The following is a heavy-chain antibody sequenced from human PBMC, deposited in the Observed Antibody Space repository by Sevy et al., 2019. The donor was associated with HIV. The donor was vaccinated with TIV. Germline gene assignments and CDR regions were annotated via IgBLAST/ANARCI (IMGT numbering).Heavy chain of an antibody. J-gene: IGHJ4*02. CDR1: GFTFSSYA. Sequence: GGSLRLSCAASGFTFSSYAMSWARQAPGKGLEWVSAISGSGGSTYYADSVKGRFTISRDNSKNTLYLQMNSLRAEDTAVYYCAKGGKGIVVVVADYEYWGQGTLVTVSS. CDR2: ISGSGGST. V-gene: IGHV3-23*01. CDR3: AKGGKGIVVVVADYEY. D-gene: IGHD2-15*01.